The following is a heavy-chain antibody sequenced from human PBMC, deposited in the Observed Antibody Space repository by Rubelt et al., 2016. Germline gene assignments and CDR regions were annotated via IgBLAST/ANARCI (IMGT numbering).Heavy chain of an antibody. CDR1: GFSLSSNGMG. J-gene: IGHJ4*02. D-gene: IGHD2-15*01. CDR3: ARLDVAVRRVADY. V-gene: IGHV2-5*02. Sequence: QITLKESGPTLVKPTQTLTLTCTFSGFSLSSNGMGVGWIRQRPGKALQWLALIYCDDDKRHTPPLRSRLTITKDTSKNQVVLTMTNMEPVDTAAYYCARLDVAVRRVADYWGEGTLVTVSS. CDR2: IYCDDDK.